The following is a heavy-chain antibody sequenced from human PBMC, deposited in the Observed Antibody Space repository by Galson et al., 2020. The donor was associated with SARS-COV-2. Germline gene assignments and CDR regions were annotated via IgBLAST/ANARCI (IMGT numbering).Heavy chain of an antibody. V-gene: IGHV3-15*01. J-gene: IGHJ6*02. D-gene: IGHD2-21*02. CDR2: IKSKPDGGAT. CDR3: TTAVTVPSHGMAV. Sequence: GESLKISCATSGFTFNNAWMSWVRQAPGKGLEWVGRIKSKPDGGATHYAAPVKGRFTISRDESKDTLYLQMNSLKSEDTAVYYCTTAVTVPSHGMAVWGQGTTVTVSS. CDR1: GFTFNNAW.